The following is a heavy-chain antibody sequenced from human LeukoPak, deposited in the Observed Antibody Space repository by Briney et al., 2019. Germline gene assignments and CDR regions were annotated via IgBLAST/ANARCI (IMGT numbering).Heavy chain of an antibody. CDR2: IFYSGTT. J-gene: IGHJ4*02. CDR1: GGSISSGGYY. V-gene: IGHV4-31*11. D-gene: IGHD3-16*02. Sequence: SETLSLTCAVSGGSISSGGYYLSWIRQHPGEGLEWIGYIFYSGTTYYNPSLKSRITISVDTSKNQFSLKLSSVTAADTAVYYCARFTYDYVWGSYRYIDYWGQGTLVTVSS. CDR3: ARFTYDYVWGSYRYIDY.